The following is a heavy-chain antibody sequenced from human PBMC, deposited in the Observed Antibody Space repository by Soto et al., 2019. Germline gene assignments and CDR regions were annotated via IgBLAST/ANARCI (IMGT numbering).Heavy chain of an antibody. CDR1: GGSINNSTSF. Sequence: LSLTCSVSGGSINNSTSFWGWLRQSPGKGLEWIATINYRWPAEYNPSLKSRVTISVDRSRNVLSLQMNYVTAPDTAAYYCANYFMSRPWFDTWGQGTLVTVSS. J-gene: IGHJ5*02. V-gene: IGHV4-39*02. D-gene: IGHD6-6*01. CDR3: ANYFMSRPWFDT. CDR2: INYRWPA.